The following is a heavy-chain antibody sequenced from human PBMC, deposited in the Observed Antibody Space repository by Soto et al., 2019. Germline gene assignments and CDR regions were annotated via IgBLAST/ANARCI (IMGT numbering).Heavy chain of an antibody. CDR2: IYSGGST. CDR3: ARSPMGATYFDY. CDR1: GFTVSSNY. D-gene: IGHD1-26*01. J-gene: IGHJ4*02. Sequence: EVQLVESGGGLIQPGGSLRLSCAASGFTVSSNYMSWVRQAPGKGLEWVSVIYSGGSTYYADSVKDRFTISRDNSKNTLYLQMNSLRAEDTAVYYCARSPMGATYFDYWGQGTLVTVSS. V-gene: IGHV3-53*01.